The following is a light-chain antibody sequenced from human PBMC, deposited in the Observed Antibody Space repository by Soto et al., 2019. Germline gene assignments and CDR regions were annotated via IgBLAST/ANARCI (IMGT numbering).Light chain of an antibody. CDR1: SSDVGTYKY. V-gene: IGLV2-14*03. CDR2: DVS. CDR3: NSYTTSSTLV. J-gene: IGLJ1*01. Sequence: QSVLTQPASVSGSPGQSITISCTGTSSDVGTYKYVSWYQQHPGKAPKLMIYDVSNRPSGVSNRFSGPKSGNTASLTISGLQDEDEADYYCNSYTTSSTLVFGTGTKLTVL.